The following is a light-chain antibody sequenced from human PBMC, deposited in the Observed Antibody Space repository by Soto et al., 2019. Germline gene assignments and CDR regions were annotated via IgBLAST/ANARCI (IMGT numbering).Light chain of an antibody. CDR1: QSVINN. J-gene: IGKJ3*01. V-gene: IGKV3-15*01. CDR3: QQYNKWPPFT. Sequence: EIVMTQFPATLSVFPGERATLFCRASQSVINNLAWYQQQPGQAPRLLIYNAYTRATGIPARFSGSGSGTEFTLTINSLQSEDFAVYYCQQYNKWPPFTFGPGTKVDI. CDR2: NAY.